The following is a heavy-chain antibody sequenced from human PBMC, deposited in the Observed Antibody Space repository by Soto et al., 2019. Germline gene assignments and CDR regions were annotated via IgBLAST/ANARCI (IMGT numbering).Heavy chain of an antibody. J-gene: IGHJ6*02. CDR3: AREFGGYYGMDV. CDR2: INPSGGST. D-gene: IGHD3-16*01. V-gene: IGHV1-46*01. CDR1: GYTFTSYY. Sequence: ASVKVSCKASGYTFTSYYMHWVRQAPGQGLEWMGIINPSGGSTTYAQNFQGSVTMTRDTSTSTVYMELSSLRSEDTAVYYCAREFGGYYGMDVWGQGTTVTVSS.